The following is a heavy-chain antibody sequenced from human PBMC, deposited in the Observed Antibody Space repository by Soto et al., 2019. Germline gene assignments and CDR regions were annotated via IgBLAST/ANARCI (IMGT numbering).Heavy chain of an antibody. J-gene: IGHJ4*02. Sequence: SETLSLTCTVSGGSVSSGSYYWSWIRQPPGKGLEWIGYIYYIGSTNYNPSLKSRLTISVDTSKNQFSLKLSSVTAADTAVYYCARHPSFWGQGTLVTVSS. V-gene: IGHV4-61*01. CDR2: IYYIGST. CDR1: GGSVSSGSYY. CDR3: ARHPSF.